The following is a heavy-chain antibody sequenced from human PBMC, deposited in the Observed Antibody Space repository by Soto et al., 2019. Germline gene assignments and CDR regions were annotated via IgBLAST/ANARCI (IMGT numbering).Heavy chain of an antibody. CDR2: IIPIFGTA. CDR3: ARSSTVTTLYYYYYGMDV. V-gene: IGHV1-69*01. J-gene: IGHJ6*02. Sequence: QVQLVQSGAEVKKPGSSVKVSCKASGGTFSSYAISWVRQAPGQGLEWMGGIIPIFGTANYAQKFQGRVTSTADESTSTAYMELSSLRSEDTAVYYCARSSTVTTLYYYYYGMDVWGQGTTVTVSS. CDR1: GGTFSSYA. D-gene: IGHD4-17*01.